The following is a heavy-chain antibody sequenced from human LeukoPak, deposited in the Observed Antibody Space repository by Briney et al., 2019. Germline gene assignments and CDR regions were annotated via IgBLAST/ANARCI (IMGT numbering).Heavy chain of an antibody. Sequence: PSQTLSLTCAVSGGSISSGGYSWSWIRQPPGKGLEWIGYIYHSGSTYYNPSLKSRVTIPVDRSKNQFSLKLSSVTAADTAVYYCASDSSAQAFDWYFDLWGRGTLVTVSS. CDR2: IYHSGST. V-gene: IGHV4-30-2*01. CDR1: GGSISSGGYS. J-gene: IGHJ2*01. D-gene: IGHD3-22*01. CDR3: ASDSSAQAFDWYFDL.